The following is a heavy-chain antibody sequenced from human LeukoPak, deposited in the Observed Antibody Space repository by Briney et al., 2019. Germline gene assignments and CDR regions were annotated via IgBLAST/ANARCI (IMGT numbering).Heavy chain of an antibody. Sequence: GGSLRLSCAASGFTFSIYNMNWVRQAPGKGLEWVLSISGSSSYIYYAHSVKGRFTISRDNSKNTLYLQMNSLRAEDTAVYYCAKSVGIAAAGSDYWGQGTLVTISS. J-gene: IGHJ4*02. CDR3: AKSVGIAAAGSDY. CDR1: GFTFSIYN. V-gene: IGHV3-21*04. D-gene: IGHD6-13*01. CDR2: ISGSSSYI.